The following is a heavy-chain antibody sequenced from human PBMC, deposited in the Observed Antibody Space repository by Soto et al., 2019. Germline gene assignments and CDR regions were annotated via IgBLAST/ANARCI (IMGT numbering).Heavy chain of an antibody. CDR3: ARGGHCTNGVCSALDY. D-gene: IGHD2-8*01. V-gene: IGHV4-59*08. Sequence: ETLSLTCTVSGGSISTYYWSWIRQPPGKGLEWIGYIYYGGSANYNPSLKSRVTISVDTSKKQFSLKLSSVTAADTAVYYCARGGHCTNGVCSALDYWGQGTLVTVSS. J-gene: IGHJ4*02. CDR1: GGSISTYY. CDR2: IYYGGSA.